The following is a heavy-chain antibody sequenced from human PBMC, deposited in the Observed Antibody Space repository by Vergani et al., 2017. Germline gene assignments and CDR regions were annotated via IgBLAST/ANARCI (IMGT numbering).Heavy chain of an antibody. V-gene: IGHV4-39*01. Sequence: QLQLQQSGPGLVKPSETLFLTCTVSADSISSGSYYWGWIRQPPGKSLEWIGSIYYSGLTYYNPSLKSRVAISVDTSKNQFSLKVTSVTAADTAVYFCARQRPCSGLSPGDFDDWGQGILVTVSS. CDR2: IYYSGLT. CDR3: ARQRPCSGLSPGDFDD. J-gene: IGHJ4*02. D-gene: IGHD6-19*01. CDR1: ADSISSGSYY.